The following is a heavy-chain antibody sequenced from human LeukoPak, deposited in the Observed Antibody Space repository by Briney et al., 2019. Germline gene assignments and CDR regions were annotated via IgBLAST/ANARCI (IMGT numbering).Heavy chain of an antibody. CDR3: AKRGTIVTIFGVVQNWFDP. J-gene: IGHJ5*02. D-gene: IGHD3-3*01. CDR2: ISYDGSNK. V-gene: IGHV3-30-3*02. Sequence: GRSLRLSCAASGFTFSSYAMHWVRQAPGKGLEWVAVISYDGSNKYYADSVKGRFTISRDNSKNTLYLQMNSLRAEDTAVYYCAKRGTIVTIFGVVQNWFDPWGQGTLVTVSS. CDR1: GFTFSSYA.